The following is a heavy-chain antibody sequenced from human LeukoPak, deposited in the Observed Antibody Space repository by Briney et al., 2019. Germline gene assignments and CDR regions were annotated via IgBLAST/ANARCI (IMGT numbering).Heavy chain of an antibody. J-gene: IGHJ4*02. D-gene: IGHD3-22*01. CDR1: EFSVGSNY. CDR2: IYSGGST. Sequence: GGSLRLSCAASEFSVGSNYMTWVRQAPGKGLEWVSLIYSGGSTYYADSVKGRFTISRDNSKNTLYLQMNSLRAEDTAVYYCARRVNYYDSSGYHSIYFDYWGQGTLVTVSS. CDR3: ARRVNYYDSSGYHSIYFDY. V-gene: IGHV3-66*01.